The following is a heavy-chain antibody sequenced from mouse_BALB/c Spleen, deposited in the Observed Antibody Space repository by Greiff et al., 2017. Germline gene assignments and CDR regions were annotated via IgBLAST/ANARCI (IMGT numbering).Heavy chain of an antibody. CDR3: ARHCYGYWYFDV. V-gene: IGHV14-3*02. CDR1: GFNIKDTY. Sequence: VQLQQSGAELVKPGASVKLSCTASGFNIKDTYMHWVKQRPEQGLEWIGRIDPANGNTKYDPKFQGKATITADTSSNTAYLQLSSLTSEDTAVYYCARHCYGYWYFDVWGAGTTVTVSA. D-gene: IGHD1-2*01. CDR2: IDPANGNT. J-gene: IGHJ1*01.